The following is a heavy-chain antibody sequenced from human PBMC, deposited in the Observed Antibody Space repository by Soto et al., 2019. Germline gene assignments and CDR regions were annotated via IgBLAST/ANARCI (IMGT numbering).Heavy chain of an antibody. J-gene: IGHJ4*02. D-gene: IGHD5-18*01. CDR1: GGTFSTYA. CDR2: IIPMFGTA. CDR3: ASGIQLWLRRINNGYSG. V-gene: IGHV1-69*12. Sequence: QVQLVQSGAEVKKPESSVKVSCKAPGGTFSTYAISWVRQAPGQGLEWMGGIIPMFGTANYAQRFKDRVKITADASTKPVYMELSRLRSEDTAVYFCASGIQLWLRRINNGYSGWGQGTLVTVSS.